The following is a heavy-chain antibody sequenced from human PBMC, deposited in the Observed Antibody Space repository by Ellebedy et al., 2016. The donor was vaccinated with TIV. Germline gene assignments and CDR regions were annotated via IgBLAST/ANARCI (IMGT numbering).Heavy chain of an antibody. CDR2: IYFSGST. CDR3: AREMGYDLLTGNYGVDV. D-gene: IGHD3-9*01. J-gene: IGHJ6*02. V-gene: IGHV4-59*12. Sequence: SETLFLTCTVSGDSISRFYWNWIRQPPGKGLEWIGYIYFSGSTKYNPSLKSRVFISVDTSKNQLSLNLTSVTAADTAVYYCAREMGYDLLTGNYGVDVWGQGTTVTVSS. CDR1: GDSISRFY.